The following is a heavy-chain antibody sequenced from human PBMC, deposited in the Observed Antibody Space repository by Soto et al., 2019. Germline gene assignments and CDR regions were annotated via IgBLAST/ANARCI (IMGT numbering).Heavy chain of an antibody. Sequence: PGGSLRLSCAASGFTFSTYAMSWVRQAPRKGLELVSTISGSGGSTYYADSVKGRFTISRDNSKNMLYLQMNSLRAEDTAVYYCAVRGDYDSIHYYYYGMDVWGQGTTVTVSS. CDR2: ISGSGGST. V-gene: IGHV3-23*01. CDR1: GFTFSTYA. D-gene: IGHD4-17*01. CDR3: AVRGDYDSIHYYYYGMDV. J-gene: IGHJ6*02.